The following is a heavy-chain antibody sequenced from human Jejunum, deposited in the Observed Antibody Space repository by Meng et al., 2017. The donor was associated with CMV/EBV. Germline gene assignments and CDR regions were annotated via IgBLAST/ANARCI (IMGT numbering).Heavy chain of an antibody. Sequence: TFTTYGIPWVRQSPGQRLEWMGWINAGNGDTTYSQNEQGRVAITRDTSAGIAYMEMNSLRSEDTAVYYCARGGRYCSTTSCFGQLDPWGQGTLVTVSS. J-gene: IGHJ5*02. CDR2: INAGNGDT. D-gene: IGHD2-2*01. CDR3: ARGGRYCSTTSCFGQLDP. CDR1: TFTTYG. V-gene: IGHV1-3*01.